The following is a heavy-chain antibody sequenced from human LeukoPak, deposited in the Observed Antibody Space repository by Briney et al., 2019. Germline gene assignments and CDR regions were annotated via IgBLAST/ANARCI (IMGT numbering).Heavy chain of an antibody. Sequence: PSETLSLTCAVYGGSFSGYYWSWIRQPPGKGLEWIGSIYYSGSTYYNPSLKSRVTISVDTSKNQFSLKLSSVTAADTAVYYCARQPPRGIRVWGSLGYFDYWGQGTLVTVSS. CDR2: IYYSGST. J-gene: IGHJ4*02. D-gene: IGHD3-16*01. CDR1: GGSFSGYY. CDR3: ARQPPRGIRVWGSLGYFDY. V-gene: IGHV4-34*01.